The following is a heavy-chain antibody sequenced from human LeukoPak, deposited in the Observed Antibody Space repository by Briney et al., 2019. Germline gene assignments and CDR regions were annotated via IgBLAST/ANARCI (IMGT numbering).Heavy chain of an antibody. J-gene: IGHJ5*02. CDR2: IYSSSDYI. D-gene: IGHD1-1*01. V-gene: IGHV3-11*01. Sequence: GGALRLSCAGSGLIFSEFYMGWIRQAPGKGLEWISLIYSSSDYIYYADSVKGRFTNSRDNAKNSLYLQMISLRAEDTAVYYCARSQWNPGKTTQTTWGQGTLLTVSS. CDR1: GLIFSEFY. CDR3: ARSQWNPGKTTQTT.